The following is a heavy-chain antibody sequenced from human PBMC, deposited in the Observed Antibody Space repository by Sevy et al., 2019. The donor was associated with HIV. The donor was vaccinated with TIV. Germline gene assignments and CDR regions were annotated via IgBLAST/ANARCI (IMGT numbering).Heavy chain of an antibody. J-gene: IGHJ5*02. D-gene: IGHD3-10*01. CDR2: INHSGST. CDR1: GGSFSGYY. V-gene: IGHV4-34*01. CDR3: AGDYYGSGSYYNNSPNWFDP. Sequence: SETLSLTCAVYGGSFSGYYWSWIRQPPGKGLEWIGEINHSGSTNYNPSLKSRVTISVETSKNQFSRKLSSVTAADTAVYYCAGDYYGSGSYYNNSPNWFDPWGQGTLVTVSS.